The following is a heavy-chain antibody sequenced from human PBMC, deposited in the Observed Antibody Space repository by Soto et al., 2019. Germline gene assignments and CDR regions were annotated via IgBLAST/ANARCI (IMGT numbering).Heavy chain of an antibody. CDR2: IWYDGSNK. D-gene: IGHD3-10*01. V-gene: IGHV3-33*01. Sequence: QVQLVESGGRVVQPGRSLRLSCAASGFTFSSYGMHWVRQAPGKGLEWVAVIWYDGSNKYYADSVKGRFTISRDNSKNTLYLQMNSLRAEDTAVYYCARDPSMVRGVRALGGMDVWGQGTTVTVSS. J-gene: IGHJ6*02. CDR3: ARDPSMVRGVRALGGMDV. CDR1: GFTFSSYG.